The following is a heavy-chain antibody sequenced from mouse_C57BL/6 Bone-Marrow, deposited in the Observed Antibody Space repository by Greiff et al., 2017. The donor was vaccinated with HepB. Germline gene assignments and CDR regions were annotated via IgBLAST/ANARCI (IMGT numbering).Heavy chain of an antibody. V-gene: IGHV1-5*01. J-gene: IGHJ2*01. CDR2: IYPGNSDT. D-gene: IGHD1-1*01. CDR3: TRAITTVVAPYYFDY. CDR1: GYTFTSYW. Sequence: VQLQQSGTVLARPGASVKMSCKTSGYTFTSYWMHWVKQRPGQGLEWIGAIYPGNSDTSYNQKFKGKAKLTAVTSASTAYMELSSLTNEDSAVYYCTRAITTVVAPYYFDYWGQGTTLTVSS.